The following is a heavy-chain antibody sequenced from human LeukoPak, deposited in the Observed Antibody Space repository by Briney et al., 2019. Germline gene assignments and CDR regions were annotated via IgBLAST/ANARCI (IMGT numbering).Heavy chain of an antibody. V-gene: IGHV4-34*01. J-gene: IGHJ4*02. CDR3: AAGGYYGSGYYFDY. Sequence: SETLSLTCAVYGGSFSGYYWSWIRQPPGKGLEWIGEINHSGSTNYNPSLKSRVTISVDTSKNQFSLKLSSVTAADTAVYYCAAGGYYGSGYYFDYWGQGPLVTVSS. CDR2: INHSGST. CDR1: GGSFSGYY. D-gene: IGHD3-10*01.